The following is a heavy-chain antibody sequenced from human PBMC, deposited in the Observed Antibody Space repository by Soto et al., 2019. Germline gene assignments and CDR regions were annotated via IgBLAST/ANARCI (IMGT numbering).Heavy chain of an antibody. CDR2: IIPMLGVR. CDR3: TIGSWSGEVFDI. Sequence: QVQLVQSGAEVKKPGSSVKVSCKDSGGTFSTSSMFWVRQAPGQGLEWMGRIIPMLGVRNYAQRFQDRVTLTADKSTATVHMELSRLRSEDTALYYCTIGSWSGEVFDIWGQGIMVTVSS. CDR1: GGTFSTSS. J-gene: IGHJ3*02. V-gene: IGHV1-69*02. D-gene: IGHD2-21*01.